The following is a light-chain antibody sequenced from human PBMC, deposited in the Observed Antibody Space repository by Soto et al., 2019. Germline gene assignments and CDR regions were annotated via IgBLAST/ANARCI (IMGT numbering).Light chain of an antibody. V-gene: IGKV1-39*01. CDR2: AAS. Sequence: DIQMTQSPSSLPASVGDRVIITCRASQSVGNYLNWYQQQPMKAPKLLIYAASSLQSGVPSRFSGSGSGTDFTLTISSLQPEDFAVYYCQQTYGTLTFGQGTRLEIK. CDR3: QQTYGTLT. J-gene: IGKJ5*01. CDR1: QSVGNY.